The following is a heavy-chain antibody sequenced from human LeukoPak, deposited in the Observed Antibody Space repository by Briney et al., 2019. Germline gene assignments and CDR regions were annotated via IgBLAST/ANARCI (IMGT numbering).Heavy chain of an antibody. Sequence: SETLSLTCAVYGGSFSGYYWSWIRQPPGKGLEWIGEINHSGSTNYNPSLKSRVTMSVDTSKNQFSLKLSSVTAADTAVYYCARSVYSGYANLFDYWGQGTLVTVSS. J-gene: IGHJ4*02. CDR3: ARSVYSGYANLFDY. D-gene: IGHD5-12*01. CDR2: INHSGST. V-gene: IGHV4-34*01. CDR1: GGSFSGYY.